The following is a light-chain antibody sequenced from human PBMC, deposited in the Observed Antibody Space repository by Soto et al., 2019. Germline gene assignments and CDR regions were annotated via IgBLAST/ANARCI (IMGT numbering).Light chain of an antibody. CDR3: QQYGSSPWT. Sequence: ETVLTQSPATLSLSPGERATLSCRASHSVSSYLAWYPQKPGQAPRLLIYGASRRATGIPDRFSGSGSGTDFTLTISRLEREDFAVYYCQQYGSSPWTFGQGTKV. CDR2: GAS. V-gene: IGKV3-20*01. CDR1: HSVSSY. J-gene: IGKJ1*01.